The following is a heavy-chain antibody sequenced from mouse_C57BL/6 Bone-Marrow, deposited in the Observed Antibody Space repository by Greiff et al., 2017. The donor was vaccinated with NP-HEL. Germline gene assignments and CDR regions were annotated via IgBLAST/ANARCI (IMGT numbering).Heavy chain of an antibody. V-gene: IGHV5-9-1*02. D-gene: IGHD2-4*01. CDR1: GFTFSSYA. J-gene: IGHJ3*01. CDR2: ISSGGDYI. CDR3: TRSIYYDYALAY. Sequence: EVQVVESGEGLVKPGGSLKLSCAASGFTFSSYAMSWVRQTPEKRLEWVAYISSGGDYIYYADTVKGRFTISRDTARNTLYLLMSSLKSEDTAMYYCTRSIYYDYALAYWGQGTLVTVSA.